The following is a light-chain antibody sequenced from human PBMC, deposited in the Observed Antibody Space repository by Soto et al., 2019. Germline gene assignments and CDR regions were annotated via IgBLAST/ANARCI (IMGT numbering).Light chain of an antibody. J-gene: IGKJ3*01. CDR2: AAS. Sequence: IQLTHSPSSMAASVGDRDTISRRSSLDIAIYLAWYQQKPGEAPKLRIYAASTLYGGVPSRFSGSGSGTDFALTITSLQAEEFATYYCQQRYTTPLFGPGTKVDIK. CDR3: QQRYTTPL. V-gene: IGKV1-9*01. CDR1: LDIAIY.